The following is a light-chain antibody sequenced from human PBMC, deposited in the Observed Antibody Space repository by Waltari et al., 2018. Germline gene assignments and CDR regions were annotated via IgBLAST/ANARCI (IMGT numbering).Light chain of an antibody. CDR2: GAC. CDR3: QQTNDLPRVT. J-gene: IGKJ5*01. Sequence: IQMTQSPSSVSASVGDSVTITCRASQGISSRLAWYQQPPGKAPKLLIYGACNLQSGVPSRCVGSGSGTDFTLTINSLQPEEFATYYCQQTNDLPRVTFGQGTRLEMK. CDR1: QGISSR. V-gene: IGKV1D-12*01.